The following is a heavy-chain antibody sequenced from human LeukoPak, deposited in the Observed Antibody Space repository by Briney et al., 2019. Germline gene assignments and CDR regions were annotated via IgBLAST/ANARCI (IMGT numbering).Heavy chain of an antibody. J-gene: IGHJ4*02. CDR1: GASVSTHS. D-gene: IGHD1-1*01. V-gene: IGHV4-4*07. CDR3: ARDNPPGSYDY. Sequence: PSETLSLTCNVSGASVSTHSWTWIRQPAGKRLEWIGRIYASGSANYNPSLKSRVAMSVDTSNNHFSLTVTSVIAADTAVYYCARDNPPGSYDYWGQGTLVTVSS. CDR2: IYASGSA.